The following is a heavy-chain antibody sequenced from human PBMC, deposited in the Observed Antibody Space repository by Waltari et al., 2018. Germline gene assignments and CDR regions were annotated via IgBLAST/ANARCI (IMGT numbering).Heavy chain of an antibody. CDR3: ARGRDSSGYYDFDY. CDR2: INHSGST. V-gene: IGHV4-34*01. Sequence: QVQLQQWGAGLLKPSETLSLTCAVYGGSFSGYYWSWIRPPPGKGLEWIGEINHSGSTNYNPSLKSRVTISVDTSKNQFSLKLSSVTAADTAVYYCARGRDSSGYYDFDYWGQGTLVTVSS. CDR1: GGSFSGYY. J-gene: IGHJ4*02. D-gene: IGHD3-22*01.